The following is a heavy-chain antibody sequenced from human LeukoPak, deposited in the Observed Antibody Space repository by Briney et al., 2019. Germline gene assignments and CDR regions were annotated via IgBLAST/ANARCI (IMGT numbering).Heavy chain of an antibody. CDR2: ISGSGDST. V-gene: IGHV3-23*01. CDR1: GFTFSSYA. J-gene: IGHJ4*02. CDR3: ATSYSKKY. Sequence: GGSLRLSCAASGFTFSSYAMSWVRQAPGKGLEWVSAISGSGDSTYYADAVKGRFNISRDNSKNTLYLQVSSLRAEDTAVYYCATSYSKKYWGQGTLVTVSS. D-gene: IGHD4-11*01.